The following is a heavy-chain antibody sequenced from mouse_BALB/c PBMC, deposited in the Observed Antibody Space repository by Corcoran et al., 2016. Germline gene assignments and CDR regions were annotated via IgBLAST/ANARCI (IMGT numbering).Heavy chain of an antibody. CDR1: GYTFTNYG. V-gene: IGHV9-1*02. Sequence: QIQLVQSGPELKKPGETVKISCKASGYTFTNYGMNWVKQAPGKGLKWMGWINTYTGEPTYADDFKGRFAFSLETSASTAYLQINNLKNEDMATYFCAREGNYAMDYWGQGTSVTVSS. J-gene: IGHJ4*01. CDR3: AREGNYAMDY. CDR2: INTYTGEP.